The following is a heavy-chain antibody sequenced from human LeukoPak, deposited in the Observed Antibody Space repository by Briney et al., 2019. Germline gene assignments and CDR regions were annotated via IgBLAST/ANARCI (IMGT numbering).Heavy chain of an antibody. CDR3: AREWRGYYYGPQSYIDH. CDR1: GFTFSSYG. CDR2: ISGSGGST. Sequence: PGGSLRLSCAASGFTFSSYGMSWVRQAPGKGLEWVSAISGSGGSTYYADSVKGRFTISRDNSKKTLHLQMNSLRTEDTAVYYCAREWRGYYYGPQSYIDHWGQGTLVTVSS. D-gene: IGHD3-10*01. J-gene: IGHJ4*02. V-gene: IGHV3-23*01.